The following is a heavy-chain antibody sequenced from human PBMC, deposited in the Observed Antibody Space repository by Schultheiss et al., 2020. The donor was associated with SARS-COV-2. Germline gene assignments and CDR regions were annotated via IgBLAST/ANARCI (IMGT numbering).Heavy chain of an antibody. Sequence: SETLSLTFAVSGGSISSSNWWSWVRQPPGKGLEWIGRIYTSGSTNYNPSLKSRVTISVDKSKNQFSLKLSSVTAADTAVYYWAREGGSGSPRHYYYGMDVWGQGTTVTVSS. D-gene: IGHD3-10*01. CDR2: IYTSGST. J-gene: IGHJ6*02. CDR3: AREGGSGSPRHYYYGMDV. CDR1: GGSISSSNW. V-gene: IGHV4-4*02.